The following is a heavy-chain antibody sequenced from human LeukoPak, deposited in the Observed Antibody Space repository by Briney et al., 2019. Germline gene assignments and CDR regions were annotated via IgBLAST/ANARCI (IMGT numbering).Heavy chain of an antibody. D-gene: IGHD6-19*01. J-gene: IGHJ5*02. V-gene: IGHV3-11*01. Sequence: GGSPRLSCAASGFTFSDYYMSWIRQAPGKGLEWVSYISSSGSTIYYADSVKGRFTISRDNAKNSLYLQMNSLRAEDTAVYYCARDYPAWAVAGYWFDPWGQGTLVTVSS. CDR1: GFTFSDYY. CDR3: ARDYPAWAVAGYWFDP. CDR2: ISSSGSTI.